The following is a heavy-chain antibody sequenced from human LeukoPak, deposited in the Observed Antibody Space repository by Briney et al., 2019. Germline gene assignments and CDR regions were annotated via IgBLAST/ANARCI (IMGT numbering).Heavy chain of an antibody. Sequence: GGSLRLSCAASGFTFSTYSMNWVRQTPGKGLEWVSSISGSSNYIYYADSVKGRFTISRDNARNSLNLQMNSLRAEDTAVYYCARGGAVAGNNYFDYWGQGTLVTVPS. CDR2: ISGSSNYI. CDR3: ARGGAVAGNNYFDY. J-gene: IGHJ4*02. V-gene: IGHV3-21*01. CDR1: GFTFSTYS. D-gene: IGHD6-19*01.